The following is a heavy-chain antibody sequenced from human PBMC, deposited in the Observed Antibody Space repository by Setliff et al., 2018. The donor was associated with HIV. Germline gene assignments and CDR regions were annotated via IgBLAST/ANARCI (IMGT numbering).Heavy chain of an antibody. J-gene: IGHJ4*02. D-gene: IGHD6-19*01. CDR2: VTHSGRT. V-gene: IGHV4-34*01. CDR3: ARGVRDNSGWSSYYFDY. Sequence: PSETLSLTCAVYGGSFSGYYWSWIRQPPGKGLEWIGEVTHSGRTNYNPSLESRVTTSVDTSKKQFSLRLTSVTAADTAVYYCARGVRDNSGWSSYYFDYWGQGTLVTVSP. CDR1: GGSFSGYY.